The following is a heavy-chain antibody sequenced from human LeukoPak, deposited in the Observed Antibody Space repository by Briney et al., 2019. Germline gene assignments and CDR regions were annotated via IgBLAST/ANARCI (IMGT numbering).Heavy chain of an antibody. J-gene: IGHJ3*02. CDR3: ARGVWYYDSSGYYSWAFDI. V-gene: IGHV4-34*01. CDR1: GVSFSGYY. CDR2: INHSGST. D-gene: IGHD3-22*01. Sequence: SETLSLTCAVYGVSFSGYYWSWLRQPPGKGLEWIGEINHSGSTNYNPSLKSRVTISVDTSKNQFSLKLSSVTAADTAVYYCARGVWYYDSSGYYSWAFDIWGQGTMVTVSS.